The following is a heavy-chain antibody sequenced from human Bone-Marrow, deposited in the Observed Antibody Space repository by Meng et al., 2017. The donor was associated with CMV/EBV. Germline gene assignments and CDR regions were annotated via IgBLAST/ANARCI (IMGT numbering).Heavy chain of an antibody. V-gene: IGHV4-59*01. J-gene: IGHJ6*02. CDR3: WRGDGSGSYPRGYYYGMDV. D-gene: IGHD3-10*01. CDR2: IYYSGST. CDR1: GGSISSYY. Sequence: SETLSLTCTVSGGSISSYYWSWIRQPPGKGLEWIGYIYYSGSTNYNPSLKSRVTISVDTPKTQFSLKLRTVTAADTAVYYCWRGDGSGSYPRGYYYGMDVWGQGTMVTVSS.